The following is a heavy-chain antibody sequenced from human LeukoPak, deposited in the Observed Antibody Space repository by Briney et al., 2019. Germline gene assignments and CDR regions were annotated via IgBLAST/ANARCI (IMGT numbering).Heavy chain of an antibody. CDR1: GGSISSSNW. CDR3: ARDPYGGDYGDDYSYGMDV. V-gene: IGHV4-4*02. CDR2: IYHSGST. Sequence: SETLSLTCAVSGGSISSSNWWSWVRQPPGKGLEWIGEIYHSGSTDYNPSLKSRVTISVDKSKNQFSLKLSSVTAADTAVYYCARDPYGGDYGDDYSYGMDVWGQGTTVTVSS. J-gene: IGHJ6*02. D-gene: IGHD4-17*01.